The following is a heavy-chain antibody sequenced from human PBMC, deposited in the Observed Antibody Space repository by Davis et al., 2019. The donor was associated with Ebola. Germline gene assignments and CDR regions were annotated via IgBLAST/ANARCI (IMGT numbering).Heavy chain of an antibody. J-gene: IGHJ4*02. Sequence: ASVKVSCKASGYTFTSYSMHWVRHAPAQRLEWMGFIHPGNCNTKYSQKFQGRVTITRDTSASTAYMELSSLRSEDTSVYYCARDRGGDYSFDYWGQGTLVTVSS. V-gene: IGHV1-3*01. D-gene: IGHD3-10*01. CDR1: GYTFTSYS. CDR3: ARDRGGDYSFDY. CDR2: IHPGNCNT.